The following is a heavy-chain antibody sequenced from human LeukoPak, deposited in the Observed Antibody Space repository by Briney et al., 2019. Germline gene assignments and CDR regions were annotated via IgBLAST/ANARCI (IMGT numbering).Heavy chain of an antibody. V-gene: IGHV1-2*02. D-gene: IGHD2-2*01. CDR3: ARGSAVSCTSTTCHAPLDY. CDR1: GYTFINYY. J-gene: IGHJ4*02. Sequence: ASVKVSCKASGYTFINYYIIWMRQAPGRGLEYMGWINPKSGATRNGQNFQGRITMTRDTSVNSAYMDLGTLSPDDAAIYFCARGSAVSCTSTTCHAPLDYWGQGTLVTVSS. CDR2: INPKSGAT.